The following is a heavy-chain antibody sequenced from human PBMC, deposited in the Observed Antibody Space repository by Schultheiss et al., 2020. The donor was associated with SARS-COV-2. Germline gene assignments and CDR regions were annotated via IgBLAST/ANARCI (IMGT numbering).Heavy chain of an antibody. J-gene: IGHJ3*02. CDR1: GFTFSSYS. Sequence: GESLKISCAASGFTFSSYSMNWVRQAPGKGLEWVSAISGSGGSTYYADSVKGRFTISRDNAKNSLYLQMNSLRAEDTAVYYCARDDAFDIWGQGTMVTVSS. CDR3: ARDDAFDI. V-gene: IGHV3-48*01. CDR2: ISGSGGST.